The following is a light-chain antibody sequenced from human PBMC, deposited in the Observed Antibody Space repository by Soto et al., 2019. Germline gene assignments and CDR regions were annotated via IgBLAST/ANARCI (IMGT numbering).Light chain of an antibody. CDR3: LQHNSYPHT. CDR1: QSISTY. CDR2: AAS. V-gene: IGKV1-17*01. J-gene: IGKJ4*01. Sequence: DIHMTHSPSSLSASVGDRVTITFRASQSISTYLSWYQQKPGKAPKLLIFAASSLQSEVPSRFSGSRSGTEFTLTISSLQPEDFATYYCLQHNSYPHTFGGGTKVDIK.